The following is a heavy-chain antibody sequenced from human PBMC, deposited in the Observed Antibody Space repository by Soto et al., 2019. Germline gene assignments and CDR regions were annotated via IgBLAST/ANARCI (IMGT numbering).Heavy chain of an antibody. J-gene: IGHJ4*02. CDR1: GYSFIDYW. Sequence: GESLKISCKGSGYSFIDYWIGWVRQVPGKGLEWMGVIYPGDSDTRYSPSFQGHVTISADNSKNTLYLQMGSLRAEDMAVYYWARGGSSSWYMDFDYWGQGTQVTVSS. CDR3: ARGGSSSWYMDFDY. V-gene: IGHV5-51*01. CDR2: IYPGDSDT. D-gene: IGHD6-13*01.